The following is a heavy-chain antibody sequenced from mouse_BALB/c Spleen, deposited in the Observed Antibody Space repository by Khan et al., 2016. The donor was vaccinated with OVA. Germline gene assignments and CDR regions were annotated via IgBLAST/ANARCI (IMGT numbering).Heavy chain of an antibody. V-gene: IGHV5-17*02. CDR3: ATSYYYGYYFDY. D-gene: IGHD1-1*01. CDR1: GFTFSSYG. J-gene: IGHJ2*01. CDR2: ISGDSSTI. Sequence: EVQGVESGGGLVQPGGSRKLSCAASGFTFSSYGMHWVRQAPEKGLEWVAYISGDSSTIYYADTVKGRFTISRDNPKNSLFLQMTSRMSEDTAIYYCATSYYYGYYFDYWGPGTTLTVSS.